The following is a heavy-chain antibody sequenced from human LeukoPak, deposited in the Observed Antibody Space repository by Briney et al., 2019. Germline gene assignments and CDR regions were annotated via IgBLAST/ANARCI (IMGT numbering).Heavy chain of an antibody. CDR1: GVSFSGYY. CDR2: INHSGST. J-gene: IGHJ1*01. V-gene: IGHV4-34*01. Sequence: SETLSLTCAVYGVSFSGYYWSWIRQPPGKGLEWIGEINHSGSTNYNPSLKSRVTISVDTPKTQFSLKLSSVTAADTAVYYWARGDARHCSSTSCYTFRRCFQHWGQGTLVTVSS. D-gene: IGHD2-2*02. CDR3: ARGDARHCSSTSCYTFRRCFQH.